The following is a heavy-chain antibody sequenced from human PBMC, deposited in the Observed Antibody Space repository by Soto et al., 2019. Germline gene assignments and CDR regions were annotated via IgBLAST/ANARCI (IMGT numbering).Heavy chain of an antibody. CDR1: GDSVSSNSAA. CDR2: TYYRSKWYN. Sequence: SQTLSLTCAISGDSVSSNSAAWNWIRQSPSRGLEWLGRTYYRSKWYNDYAVSVKSRITINPDTSKNQFSLQLNSVTPEDTAVYYCARDVVVVVAATKTGLYYYYGMDVWGQGTTVTXSS. D-gene: IGHD2-15*01. V-gene: IGHV6-1*01. J-gene: IGHJ6*02. CDR3: ARDVVVVVAATKTGLYYYYGMDV.